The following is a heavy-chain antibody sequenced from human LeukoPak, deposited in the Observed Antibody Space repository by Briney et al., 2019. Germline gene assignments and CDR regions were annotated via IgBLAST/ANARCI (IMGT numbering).Heavy chain of an antibody. D-gene: IGHD6-13*01. J-gene: IGHJ3*02. CDR2: ITGRT. V-gene: IGHV3-23*01. Sequence: AGSLRLACAVSGFTLSSYAMSWVSQAPGKGLEWVSTITGRTYYADSMKGRFTVSRDNSKNILYLQMSSLRAGDTAVYYCAKAFRDYDSSSYSAFDIWGQGTMVTVSS. CDR3: AKAFRDYDSSSYSAFDI. CDR1: GFTLSSYA.